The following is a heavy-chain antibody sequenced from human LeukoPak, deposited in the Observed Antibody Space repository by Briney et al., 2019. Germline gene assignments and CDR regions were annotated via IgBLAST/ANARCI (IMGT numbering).Heavy chain of an antibody. J-gene: IGHJ4*02. V-gene: IGHV3-7*01. Sequence: GGSLRLSCAASGFTFTNYWMSWVRQAPGTGLEWVANIKQDGNEKYYVDSVRGRFTITRDNAKNSLYLQMNSLRAEDTAVYYCASSHYDSGSLLLFIYWGQGTLVTVSS. CDR2: IKQDGNEK. CDR3: ASSHYDSGSLLLFIY. CDR1: GFTFTNYW. D-gene: IGHD3-10*01.